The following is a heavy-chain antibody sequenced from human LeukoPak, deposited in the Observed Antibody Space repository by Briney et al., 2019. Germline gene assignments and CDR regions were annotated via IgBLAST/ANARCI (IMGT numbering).Heavy chain of an antibody. CDR3: ARDREVVVAEYYYYYGMDV. CDR2: ISAYNGNT. CDR1: GYTFTSYG. J-gene: IGHJ6*02. D-gene: IGHD2-15*01. Sequence: GASVKVSCKASGYTFTSYGISWVRQAPGQGLEWMGWISAYNGNTNYAQKLQGRVTMTTDTSTSTAYMELRSLRSDDTAVYYCARDREVVVAEYYYYYGMDVWGQGTTVTVSS. V-gene: IGHV1-18*01.